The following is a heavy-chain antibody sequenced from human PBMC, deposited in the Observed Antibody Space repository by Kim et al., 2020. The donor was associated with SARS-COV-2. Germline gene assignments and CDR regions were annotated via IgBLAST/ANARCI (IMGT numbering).Heavy chain of an antibody. CDR1: GGSISTYY. Sequence: SETLSLTCTVSGGSISTYYWTWIRQPPGQGLEWIGYVYHTGSTNYNPSLKSRVTISLDTSKIQFSLKLISLTAADTAVYYCATRLPVNPVYAFVIWGQGT. V-gene: IGHV4-59*01. CDR3: ATRLPVNPVYAFVI. J-gene: IGHJ3*02. CDR2: VYHTGST. D-gene: IGHD2-2*01.